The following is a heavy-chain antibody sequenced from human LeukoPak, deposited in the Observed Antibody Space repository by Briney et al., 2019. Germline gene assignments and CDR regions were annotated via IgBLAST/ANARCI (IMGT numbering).Heavy chain of an antibody. Sequence: GRSLRLSCAASGFTFSSYAMHWVRQAPGKGLEWVAVISNDGTKKNYADSVKGRFTISRDNSKNTLYLQMSSLRAEDTAVYYCAKEGLLDYYYYYMDVWGKGTTVTISS. V-gene: IGHV3-30*04. CDR2: ISNDGTKK. CDR1: GFTFSSYA. J-gene: IGHJ6*03. CDR3: AKEGLLDYYYYYMDV. D-gene: IGHD3-3*02.